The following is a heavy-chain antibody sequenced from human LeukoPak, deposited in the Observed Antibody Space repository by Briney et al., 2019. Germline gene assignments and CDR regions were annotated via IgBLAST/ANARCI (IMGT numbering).Heavy chain of an antibody. V-gene: IGHV3-23*01. CDR2: ISGSGGST. J-gene: IGHJ6*02. Sequence: GGSLRLPCAASGFTFSSYAMSWVRQAPGKGLEWVSAISGSGGSTYYADSVKGRFTISRDNSKNTLYLQMNRLRAEDTAVYYCGRHLRFPLVWGVRDTYYFYALDVWGQGTTVTVSS. CDR3: GRHLRFPLVWGVRDTYYFYALDV. CDR1: GFTFSSYA. D-gene: IGHD3-10*01.